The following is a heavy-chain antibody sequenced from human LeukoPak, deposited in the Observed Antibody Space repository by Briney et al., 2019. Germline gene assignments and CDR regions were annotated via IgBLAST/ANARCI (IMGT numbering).Heavy chain of an antibody. CDR2: ISGSGSKT. CDR1: GFTFGNYA. V-gene: IGHV3-23*01. D-gene: IGHD6-13*01. J-gene: IGHJ5*02. Sequence: PGGSLRLSCAASGFTFGNYAMGWVRQAPGKGLGWVSDISGSGSKTYYADSVKGRFTISRDNSKNTLYLQMNSLRAEDTAVYYCARDGAAAATGTWAWGQGTLVTVSS. CDR3: ARDGAAAATGTWA.